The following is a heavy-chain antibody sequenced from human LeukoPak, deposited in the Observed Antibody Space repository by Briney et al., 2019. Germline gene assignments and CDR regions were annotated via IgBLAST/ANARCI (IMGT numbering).Heavy chain of an antibody. CDR3: AREVQRWLGSGFDY. V-gene: IGHV4-59*01. J-gene: IGHJ4*02. Sequence: SETLSLTCTASGGSISSYYWSWIRQAPGKGLEWIGYINYSGSTNYYPSLKSRVTISVDTSKNQFSRKLSSVTAADTAVYYCAREVQRWLGSGFDYWGQGTLVTVP. D-gene: IGHD5-18*01. CDR2: INYSGST. CDR1: GGSISSYY.